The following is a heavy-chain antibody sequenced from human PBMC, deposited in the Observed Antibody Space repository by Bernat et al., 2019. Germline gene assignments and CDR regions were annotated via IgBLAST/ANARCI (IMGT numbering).Heavy chain of an antibody. J-gene: IGHJ5*02. V-gene: IGHV4-30-2*01. CDR2: IYHSGST. CDR3: ARGLGGTMVRGGDNWFDP. CDR1: GGSISSGGYS. D-gene: IGHD3-10*01. Sequence: QLQLQESGSGLVKPSQTLSLTCAVSGGSISSGGYSWSWIRQPPGKGLEWIGYIYHSGSTYYNPSLKSRVTISVDRSKNQFSLKLSSVTAADTAVYYCARGLGGTMVRGGDNWFDPWGQGTLVTVSS.